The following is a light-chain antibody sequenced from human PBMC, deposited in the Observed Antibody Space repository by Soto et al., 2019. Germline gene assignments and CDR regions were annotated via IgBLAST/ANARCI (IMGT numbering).Light chain of an antibody. CDR1: QSFRGL. V-gene: IGKV3-15*01. J-gene: IGKJ5*01. CDR2: GAS. Sequence: EVVLTQSPVTLSLSPGERATLFCRASQSFRGLLAWYQQKPGQAPRLLIFGASTRATGIPARFSGSGSGTEFTLTISSLQSEDFAVYYCQQYNKWPPITFGQGTRLEIK. CDR3: QQYNKWPPIT.